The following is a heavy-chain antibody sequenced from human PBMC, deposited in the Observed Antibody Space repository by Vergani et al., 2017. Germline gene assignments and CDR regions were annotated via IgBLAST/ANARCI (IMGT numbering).Heavy chain of an antibody. D-gene: IGHD6-19*01. CDR2: ISFDGTNE. Sequence: QVQLVESGGGVVQPGTSLRLSCVVSGFALNRHAMYWVRQAPGKGLEWVVGISFDGTNEYYPDLVKGRFTISRDIAKNTLYLQVRSLRLEDTGVYHCVRDRGLGAGGRYYTEAWDYWGQGTPVTVSS. CDR1: GFALNRHA. J-gene: IGHJ4*02. CDR3: VRDRGLGAGGRYYTEAWDY. V-gene: IGHV3-30-3*01.